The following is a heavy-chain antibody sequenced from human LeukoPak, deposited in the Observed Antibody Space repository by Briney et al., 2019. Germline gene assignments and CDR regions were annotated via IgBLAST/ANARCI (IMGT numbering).Heavy chain of an antibody. Sequence: SETLSLTCTVSGGSISSSSYYWGWIRQPPGKGREWIGSIYYSGSTYYNPSLKSRVTISVDTSKNQFSLKLSSVTAADTAVYYCARQRGSVQYYDFWSGYDSRAFDICGQGTMVTLSS. D-gene: IGHD3-3*01. J-gene: IGHJ3*02. V-gene: IGHV4-39*01. CDR1: GGSISSSSYY. CDR2: IYYSGST. CDR3: ARQRGSVQYYDFWSGYDSRAFDI.